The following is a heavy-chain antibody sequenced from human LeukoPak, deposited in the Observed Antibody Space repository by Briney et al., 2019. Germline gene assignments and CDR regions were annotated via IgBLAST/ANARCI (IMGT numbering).Heavy chain of an antibody. D-gene: IGHD5-18*01. V-gene: IGHV1-69*04. J-gene: IGHJ4*02. CDR2: IIPILGIA. Sequence: SVKVSGKPSEATSTSYATSWVRQPPGQGLEWMGRIIPILGIANYAQKFQGRVTITADKSTSTAYMELSSLRSEDTAVYYCAREVELWLRLIDYWGQGTLVTVSS. CDR3: AREVELWLRLIDY. CDR1: EATSTSYA.